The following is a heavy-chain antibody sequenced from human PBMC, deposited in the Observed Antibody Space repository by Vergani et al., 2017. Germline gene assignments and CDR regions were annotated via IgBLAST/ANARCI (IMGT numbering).Heavy chain of an antibody. CDR3: ARDPRGYGGDPEDHYYGMDV. Sequence: QVQLVQSGAEMKKPGASVKVSCKASGYSFYTYGISWVRQAPGQGLEWMGLISAYNGNTNYAQKFQGRVTMTRDTSTSTDYMELRSLGTDDTAVYYCARDPRGYGGDPEDHYYGMDVWGQGTTVTVSS. D-gene: IGHD2-21*02. V-gene: IGHV1-18*01. CDR1: GYSFYTYG. CDR2: ISAYNGNT. J-gene: IGHJ6*02.